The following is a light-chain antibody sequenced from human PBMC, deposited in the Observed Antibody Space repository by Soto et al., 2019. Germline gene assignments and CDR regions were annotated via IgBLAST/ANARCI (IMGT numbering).Light chain of an antibody. J-gene: IGKJ3*01. CDR2: AAS. CDR1: QSISSY. Sequence: DIPMTQSPSSLSASVGDIVTITCRASQSISSYLNWYQQKPGKAPKLLIYAASSLKSGVPSRFSCSGSGTAFTLTISSLQPEDFATYYCQQSYSTPYTFGPGTKVDIK. CDR3: QQSYSTPYT. V-gene: IGKV1-39*01.